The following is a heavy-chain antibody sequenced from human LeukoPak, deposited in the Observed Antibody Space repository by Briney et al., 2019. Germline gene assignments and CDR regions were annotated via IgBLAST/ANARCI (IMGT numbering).Heavy chain of an antibody. V-gene: IGHV4-34*01. D-gene: IGHD3-22*01. CDR3: ARSVITHYYDYTGYYYYYFDY. J-gene: IGHJ4*02. CDR1: GGSFSGYY. CDR2: INHSGST. Sequence: SETLSLTCAVYGGSFSGYYWSWIRQPPGKGLEWIGEINHSGSTNYNPSLKSRATISADTSKNQFSLKLSSVTAADTAVYYCARSVITHYYDYTGYYYYYFDYWGQGTLVTVSS.